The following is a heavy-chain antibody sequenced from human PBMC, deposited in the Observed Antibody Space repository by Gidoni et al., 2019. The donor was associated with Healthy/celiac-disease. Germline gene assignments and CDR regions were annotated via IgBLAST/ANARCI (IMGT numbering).Heavy chain of an antibody. V-gene: IGHV3-23*04. CDR2: IIGSCGST. D-gene: IGHD3-22*01. J-gene: IGHJ3*02. CDR1: GFTFSSYA. Sequence: EVQLVESGGGLVQPGGSLRLSCAASGFTFSSYAMSGVRQAPGKGLGWVSAIIGSCGSTYYADSVKGRFTISRDNSKNTLYLQMNSLRAEDTAVYYCAKGLDYYDSSGYYFSGAFDIWGQGTMVTVSS. CDR3: AKGLDYYDSSGYYFSGAFDI.